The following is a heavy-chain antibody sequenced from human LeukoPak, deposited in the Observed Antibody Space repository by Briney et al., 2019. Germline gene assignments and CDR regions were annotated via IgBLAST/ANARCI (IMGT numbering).Heavy chain of an antibody. J-gene: IGHJ4*02. CDR3: ARSLRRDLGYFDY. CDR1: GGTFITYA. Sequence: SVKVSCKASGGTFITYAISWVRQAPGQGLEWMGGIIPILGTANYAQNFQGRVTITADEATSTVYMELSSLRSEDTAVYYCARSLRRDLGYFDYWGQGTLVTVSS. V-gene: IGHV1-69*13. D-gene: IGHD3-16*01. CDR2: IIPILGTA.